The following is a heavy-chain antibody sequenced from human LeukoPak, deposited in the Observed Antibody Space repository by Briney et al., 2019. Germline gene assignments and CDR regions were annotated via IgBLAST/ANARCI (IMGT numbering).Heavy chain of an antibody. CDR1: GGSFSGYY. CDR2: INHSGST. Sequence: PSETLSLTCAVYGGSFSGYYWSWIRQPPGKGLEWIGEINHSGSTNYNPSLKSRVTISVDTSKNQFSLKLSSVTAADTAVYYCARLNIRLGWSGSYSSRYYYYYMDVWGKGTTVTVSS. D-gene: IGHD1-26*01. V-gene: IGHV4-34*01. J-gene: IGHJ6*03. CDR3: ARLNIRLGWSGSYSSRYYYYYMDV.